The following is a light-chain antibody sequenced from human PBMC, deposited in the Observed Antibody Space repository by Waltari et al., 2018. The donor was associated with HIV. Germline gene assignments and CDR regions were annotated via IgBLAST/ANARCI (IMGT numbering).Light chain of an antibody. Sequence: SVLTQPPSVSWAPGQWVSISCTGNNSNTGAGYDLHWYRHSPGTAPKLVIYGDTIRPSGVPDRFSCSISGNSVTLDIAGLRAEDEADYFCQSYDSSLSGLWVFGAGTKLTVL. CDR2: GDT. CDR1: NSNTGAGYD. V-gene: IGLV1-40*01. CDR3: QSYDSSLSGLWV. J-gene: IGLJ3*02.